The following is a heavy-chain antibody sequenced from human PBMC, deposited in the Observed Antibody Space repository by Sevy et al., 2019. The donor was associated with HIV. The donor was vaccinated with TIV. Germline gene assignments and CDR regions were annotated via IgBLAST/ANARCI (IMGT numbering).Heavy chain of an antibody. CDR2: IYYSGST. CDR1: GGSISSYY. Sequence: SETLSLTCTVSGGSISSYYWSWIRQPPGKGLEWIGYIYYSGSTDYNPSLKSRLTISVDTSKNQFSLNLTSVTAADTAVYYCARGSIKVRWAVDYWGQGTLVTVSS. CDR3: ARGSIKVRWAVDY. V-gene: IGHV4-59*01. J-gene: IGHJ4*02. D-gene: IGHD6-6*01.